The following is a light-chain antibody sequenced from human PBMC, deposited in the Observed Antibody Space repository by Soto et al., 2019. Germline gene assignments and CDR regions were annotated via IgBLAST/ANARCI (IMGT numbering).Light chain of an antibody. CDR2: SNN. CDR3: AAWDDSLSGLV. V-gene: IGLV1-47*02. Sequence: QAVLTQPPSVSGAPGQRVTISCTGSSSNIGAGYDVHWYQQLPGTAPKLLIYSNNQRPSGVPDRFSGSKSGTSASLAISGLRSEDEADYYCAAWDDSLSGLVFGGGTKLTVL. CDR1: SSNIGAGYD. J-gene: IGLJ2*01.